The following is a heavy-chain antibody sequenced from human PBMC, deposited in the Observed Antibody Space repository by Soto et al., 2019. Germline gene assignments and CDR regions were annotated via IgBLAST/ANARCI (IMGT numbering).Heavy chain of an antibody. CDR2: INHSGST. Sequence: SETLSLTCTVYGGSFSGYYWSWIRQPPGKGLEWIGEINHSGSTNYNPSLKSRVTISVDTSKNQFSLKLSSVTAADTAVYYCARGGYGSGSYYTLYYYYYGVDVWGQGTTVTVSS. CDR1: GGSFSGYY. J-gene: IGHJ6*02. V-gene: IGHV4-34*01. CDR3: ARGGYGSGSYYTLYYYYYGVDV. D-gene: IGHD3-10*01.